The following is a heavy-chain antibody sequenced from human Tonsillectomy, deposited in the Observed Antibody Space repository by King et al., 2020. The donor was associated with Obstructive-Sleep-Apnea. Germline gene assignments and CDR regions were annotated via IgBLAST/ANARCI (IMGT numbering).Heavy chain of an antibody. CDR2: IYYSGST. D-gene: IGHD3-3*01. V-gene: IGHV4-59*01. Sequence: LQLQESGPGLVRPSETLSLTCTVSGASISSYYWSWIRQPPGKGLEWIGYIYYSGSTNYNPSLKSRVTISVDTSKNQFSLKLSSVTAADTAVYYCARSGPFWSGPMGDYYYGMDVWGQGTTVTVSS. J-gene: IGHJ6*02. CDR3: ARSGPFWSGPMGDYYYGMDV. CDR1: GASISSYY.